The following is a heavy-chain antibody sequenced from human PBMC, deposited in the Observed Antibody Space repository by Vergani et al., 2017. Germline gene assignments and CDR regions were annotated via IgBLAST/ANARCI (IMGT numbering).Heavy chain of an antibody. Sequence: EAQLVESGGGLVKPGGSLRLSCAASGFTFSSYSMNWVRQAPGKGLEWVSSISSSSSYIYYADSVKGRFTISRDNAKNSLYLQMNSLRAEDTAVYYCARGGQWELLSDYWGQGTLVTVSS. J-gene: IGHJ4*02. CDR1: GFTFSSYS. CDR2: ISSSSSYI. CDR3: ARGGQWELLSDY. V-gene: IGHV3-21*01. D-gene: IGHD1-26*01.